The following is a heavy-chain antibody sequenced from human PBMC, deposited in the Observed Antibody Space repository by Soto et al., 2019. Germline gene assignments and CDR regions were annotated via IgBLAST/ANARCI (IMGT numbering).Heavy chain of an antibody. CDR2: ISYDGSNK. D-gene: IGHD2-2*01. CDR1: GFTFSSYA. J-gene: IGHJ4*02. CDR3: ARGPSSLTRFDY. V-gene: IGHV3-30-3*01. Sequence: QVQLVESGGGVVQPGRSLRLSCAASGFTFSSYAMHWVRQAPGKGLEWVAVISYDGSNKYYADSVKGRFTISRDNSKNTLYLQMNSLIGEDTAVYYCARGPSSLTRFDYWGQGPLVTVSS.